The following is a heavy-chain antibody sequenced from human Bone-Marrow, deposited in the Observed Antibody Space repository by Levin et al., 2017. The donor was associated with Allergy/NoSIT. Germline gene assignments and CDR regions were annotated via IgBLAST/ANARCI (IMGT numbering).Heavy chain of an antibody. CDR2: IYYSGST. J-gene: IGHJ6*02. D-gene: IGHD3-16*02. Sequence: PSETLSLTCTVSGGSISSGDYYWRWIRQPPGKGLEWIGYIYYSGSTYYNPSLKSRVTISVDTSKNQFSLKLSSVTAADTAVYYCASHARMVYDYVWGSYRSPGMDVWGQGTTVTVSS. CDR3: ASHARMVYDYVWGSYRSPGMDV. V-gene: IGHV4-30-4*01. CDR1: GGSISSGDYY.